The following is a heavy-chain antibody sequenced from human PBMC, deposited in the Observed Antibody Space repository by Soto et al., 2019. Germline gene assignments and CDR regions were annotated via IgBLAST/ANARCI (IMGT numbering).Heavy chain of an antibody. CDR3: ARDLGCSSTSCYPNDY. CDR2: IKQDGSEK. Sequence: GRSLRLSCAASGFTFSSYWMSWVRQAPGKGLEWVANIKQDGSEKYYVDSVKGRFTISRDNAKNSLYLQMNSLRAEDTAVYYCARDLGCSSTSCYPNDYWGQGTLVTSPQ. V-gene: IGHV3-7*03. CDR1: GFTFSSYW. J-gene: IGHJ4*02. D-gene: IGHD2-2*01.